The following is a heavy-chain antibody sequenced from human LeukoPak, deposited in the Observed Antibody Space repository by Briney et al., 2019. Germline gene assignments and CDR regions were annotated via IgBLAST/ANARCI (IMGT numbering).Heavy chain of an antibody. J-gene: IGHJ4*02. V-gene: IGHV4-59*12. Sequence: PSETLSLTCTVSGGSISSYYWSWIRQPPGKGLEWIGYIYYSGSTNYNPSLKSRVTISVDTSKNQFSLKLSSVTAADTAVYYCARDLQLERRGYFDYWGQGTLVTVSS. CDR2: IYYSGST. CDR3: ARDLQLERRGYFDY. D-gene: IGHD1-1*01. CDR1: GGSISSYY.